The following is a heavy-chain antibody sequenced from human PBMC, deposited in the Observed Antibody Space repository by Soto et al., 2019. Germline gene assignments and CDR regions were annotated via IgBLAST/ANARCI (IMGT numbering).Heavy chain of an antibody. V-gene: IGHV4-4*02. CDR2: VLHTGVT. CDR1: GASISTSNW. J-gene: IGHJ4*02. CDR3: ARSDYGDSNSQFFDF. Sequence: SETLSLTCGVSGASISTSNWWNWVRQSPERGLQWLGQVLHTGVTNYNPSLQTRVTISVDKSKNQFSLEMDSVTAADTALYFCARSDYGDSNSQFFDFWGQGRLVTVSS. D-gene: IGHD4-17*01.